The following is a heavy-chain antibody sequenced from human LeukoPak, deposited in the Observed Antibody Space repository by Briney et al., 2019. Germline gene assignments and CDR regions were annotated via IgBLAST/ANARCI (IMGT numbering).Heavy chain of an antibody. D-gene: IGHD3-3*01. CDR1: GFTFSSYA. J-gene: IGHJ4*02. CDR2: ISGSGGST. Sequence: GGSLRLSCAASGFTFSSYAMSWVRQAPGKGLEWVSAISGSGGSTYYADSVKGRFTISRDNSRNTLYLQMNSLRAEDTAVYYCAKFPGYDFWSGPYSDYWGQGTLVTVSS. V-gene: IGHV3-23*01. CDR3: AKFPGYDFWSGPYSDY.